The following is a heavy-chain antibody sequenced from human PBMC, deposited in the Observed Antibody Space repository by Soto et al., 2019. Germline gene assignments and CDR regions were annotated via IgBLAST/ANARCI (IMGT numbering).Heavy chain of an antibody. CDR1: GVTFSNAW. CDR2: IKSKTDGGTT. Sequence: GGSLRLSGAASGVTFSNAWMSWVRQAPGKGLEWVGRIKSKTDGGTTDYAAPVKGRFTISRDDSKNTLYLQMNSLKTEDTAVYYCTTPSRITIFGVAHDAFDIWGQGTMVTVSS. V-gene: IGHV3-15*01. J-gene: IGHJ3*02. CDR3: TTPSRITIFGVAHDAFDI. D-gene: IGHD3-3*01.